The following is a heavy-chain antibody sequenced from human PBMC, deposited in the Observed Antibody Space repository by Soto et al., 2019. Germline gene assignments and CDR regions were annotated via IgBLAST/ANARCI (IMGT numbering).Heavy chain of an antibody. CDR3: AKFFVAGTRGYFDS. Sequence: GGSLRLSCSASGFIFSSYAMSWVRQAPGKGLEWVSAISASGDNAYYADSVKGRFTISRDRSKGLYLQMKSLRAEDTAIYYCAKFFVAGTRGYFDSWGQGTLVTVSS. J-gene: IGHJ4*02. CDR1: GFIFSSYA. D-gene: IGHD6-19*01. V-gene: IGHV3-23*01. CDR2: ISASGDNA.